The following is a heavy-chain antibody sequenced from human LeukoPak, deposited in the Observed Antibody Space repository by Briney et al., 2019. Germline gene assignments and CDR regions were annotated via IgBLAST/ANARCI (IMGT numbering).Heavy chain of an antibody. V-gene: IGHV1-46*04. Sequence: ASVKVSCKASGYTFTSYYMHWVRQAPGQGLEWMGIIDPSGCSTSYAQKLQGRVTMTRDTSTSTVYMELSSLRSEDTAVYYCAILTPYYFDYWGQGTLVTVSS. J-gene: IGHJ4*02. CDR1: GYTFTSYY. CDR2: IDPSGCST. CDR3: AILTPYYFDY.